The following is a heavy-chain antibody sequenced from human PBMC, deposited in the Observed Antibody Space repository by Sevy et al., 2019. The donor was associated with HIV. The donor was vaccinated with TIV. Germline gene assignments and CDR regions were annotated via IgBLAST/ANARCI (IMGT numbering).Heavy chain of an antibody. V-gene: IGHV3-7*01. CDR2: IKQDMSEK. CDR1: GFTFSSYW. Sequence: QLGGPLRLSCAASGFTFSSYWMTWVRQAPGKGLEWVANIKQDMSEKYYADSVKGRFTISRDNARNSLYLQMESLRAEDTAVYYCARAQQVTMLVVIGGLYFDFWGQGTLVTVSS. CDR3: ARAQQVTMLVVIGGLYFDF. D-gene: IGHD3-22*01. J-gene: IGHJ4*02.